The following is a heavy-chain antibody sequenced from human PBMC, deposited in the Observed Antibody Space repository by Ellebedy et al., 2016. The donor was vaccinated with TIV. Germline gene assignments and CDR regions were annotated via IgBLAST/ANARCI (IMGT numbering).Heavy chain of an antibody. Sequence: MPSETLSLTCAAPGGSLSGNYWSWIRQPPGKGLEWTEEIVHTGATNYNPSLTSRVSISPDTSKSRVSLQLSSVAAADTAVYYCARGRPSVVGALNYGLDVWGQGTTVTVSS. D-gene: IGHD6-19*01. CDR3: ARGRPSVVGALNYGLDV. J-gene: IGHJ6*02. CDR1: GGSLSGNY. CDR2: IVHTGAT. V-gene: IGHV4-34*01.